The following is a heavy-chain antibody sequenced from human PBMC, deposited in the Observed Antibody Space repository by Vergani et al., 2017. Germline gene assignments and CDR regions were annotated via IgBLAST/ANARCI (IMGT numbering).Heavy chain of an antibody. D-gene: IGHD3-3*01. CDR3: AKAGSLRFLEWLSGYYYMDV. CDR2: ISWDGGST. V-gene: IGHV3-43D*04. J-gene: IGHJ6*03. CDR1: GFTFDDYA. Sequence: EVQLVESGGVVVQPGGSLRLSCAASGFTFDDYAMHWVRQAPGKGLEWVSLISWDGGSTYYADSVKGRFTISRDNSKNSLYLQRNSLRAEDTALYYCAKAGSLRFLEWLSGYYYMDVWGKGTTVTVSS.